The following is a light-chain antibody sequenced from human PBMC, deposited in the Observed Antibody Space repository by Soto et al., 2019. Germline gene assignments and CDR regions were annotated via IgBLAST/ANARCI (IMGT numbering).Light chain of an antibody. CDR3: QQYNNWPLLT. Sequence: EIVMTQSPATLSVSPGERATLSCRASQSVSSNLAWYQQKPGQAPSLLIYGASTRATCIPARFSGSGSGTEFTLTISSLQSEDFAVYYCQQYNNWPLLTFGGGTKVEIK. CDR2: GAS. J-gene: IGKJ4*01. V-gene: IGKV3-15*01. CDR1: QSVSSN.